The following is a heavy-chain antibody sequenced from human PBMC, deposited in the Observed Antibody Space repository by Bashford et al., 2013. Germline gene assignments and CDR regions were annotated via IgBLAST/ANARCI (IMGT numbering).Heavy chain of an antibody. Sequence: GESLKISCKGSGYSFTSYWIGWVRQMPGKGLEWMGIIYPGDSDTRYSPSFQGQVTISADKSISTAYLQMNSLRVDDTAVYYCARGKQVWASNWFEPWGQGTLVTVSS. CDR2: IYPGDSDT. J-gene: IGHJ5*02. CDR1: GYSFTSYW. V-gene: IGHV5-51*01. D-gene: IGHD1/OR15-1a*01. CDR3: ARGKQVWASNWFEP.